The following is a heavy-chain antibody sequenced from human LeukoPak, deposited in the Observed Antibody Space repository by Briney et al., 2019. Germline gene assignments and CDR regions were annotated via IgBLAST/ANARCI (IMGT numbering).Heavy chain of an antibody. V-gene: IGHV3-73*01. Sequence: GGSLRLSCAASGFTFSGSAMHWVRQASGKGLEWVGRIRSKANSYATAYAASVKGRFTISRDDSKNTAYLQMNSLKTEDTAVYYRTRRDCSSTSCYKDWFDPWGQGTLVTVSS. CDR2: IRSKANSYAT. CDR1: GFTFSGSA. J-gene: IGHJ5*02. D-gene: IGHD2-2*02. CDR3: TRRDCSSTSCYKDWFDP.